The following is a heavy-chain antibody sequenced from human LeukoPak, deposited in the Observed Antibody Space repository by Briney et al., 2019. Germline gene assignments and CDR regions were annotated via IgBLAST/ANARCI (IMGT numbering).Heavy chain of an antibody. CDR3: AGSVRFGRAFDY. D-gene: IGHD3-10*01. V-gene: IGHV4-59*01. CDR2: IYYSGST. CDR1: GGSISSYY. J-gene: IGHJ4*02. Sequence: PSETLSLTCTVSGGSISSYYWSWIRQPPGKGLEWIGYIYYSGSTNYNPSLKSRVTISVDTSKNQFSLKLSSVTAADTAVYYCAGSVRFGRAFDYWGQGTLVTVSS.